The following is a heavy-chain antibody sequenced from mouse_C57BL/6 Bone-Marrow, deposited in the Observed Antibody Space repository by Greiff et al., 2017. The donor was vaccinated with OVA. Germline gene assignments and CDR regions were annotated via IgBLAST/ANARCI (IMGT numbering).Heavy chain of an antibody. J-gene: IGHJ3*01. CDR1: GYSFTSYY. V-gene: IGHV1-66*01. Sequence: QVQLQQSGPELVKPGASVKISCKASGYSFTSYYIHWVKQRPGQGLEWIGWIHPGSGNTKYNEKFKGKATLTADTSSSTAYMQLSSLTSEDSAVYYCAPYDGYFPWFAYWGQGTLVTVSA. CDR2: IHPGSGNT. D-gene: IGHD2-3*01. CDR3: APYDGYFPWFAY.